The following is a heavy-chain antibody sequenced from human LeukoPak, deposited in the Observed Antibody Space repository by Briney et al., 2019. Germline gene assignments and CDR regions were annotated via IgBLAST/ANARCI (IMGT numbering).Heavy chain of an antibody. D-gene: IGHD6-19*01. CDR1: GYTFTGYY. V-gene: IGHV1-2*02. J-gene: IGHJ4*02. CDR2: INPNSGGT. Sequence: ASVKVSCKASGYTFTGYYMHWVRQAPGQGLEWMGWINPNSGGTNYAQKFQGRVTMTRDTSISTAYMELSRLRSDDTAVHYCARDIVGGTVAGTFDWGQGTLVTVSS. CDR3: ARDIVGGTVAGTFD.